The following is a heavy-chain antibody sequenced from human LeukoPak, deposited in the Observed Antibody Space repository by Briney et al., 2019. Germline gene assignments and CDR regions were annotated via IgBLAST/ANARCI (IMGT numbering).Heavy chain of an antibody. CDR2: ISSSGSTI. V-gene: IGHV3-48*03. CDR1: GFSFSSYE. J-gene: IGHJ4*02. D-gene: IGHD3-3*01. Sequence: GGSLRLSCAASGFSFSSYEMSWVRQAPGKGLEWVSYISSSGSTIYYAGSVRGRFTISRDNAKKSLYLQMNSLRAEDTAVYYCARVYDFWSGYFDYWGQGTLVTVSS. CDR3: ARVYDFWSGYFDY.